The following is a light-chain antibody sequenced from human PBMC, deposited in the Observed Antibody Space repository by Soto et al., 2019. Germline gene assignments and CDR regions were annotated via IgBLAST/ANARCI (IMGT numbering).Light chain of an antibody. CDR3: QSYDNSLNHVV. CDR1: SSNIGSFYD. CDR2: SDN. J-gene: IGLJ2*01. V-gene: IGLV1-40*01. Sequence: QPVLTQPPSVSGAPGQRVTIPCTRSSSNIGSFYDVHWYQQLPGTVPKLLIYSDNNRPSGVPDRFSGSKSGTAASLAITGLQAEDEADYYCQSYDNSLNHVVFGGGTKVTVL.